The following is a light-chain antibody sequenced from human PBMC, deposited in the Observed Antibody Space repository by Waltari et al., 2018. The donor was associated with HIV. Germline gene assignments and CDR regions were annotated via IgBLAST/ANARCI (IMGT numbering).Light chain of an antibody. J-gene: IGLJ7*01. CDR2: LETSGIY. Sequence: QPVLTQSSSASASLGSSVSLTCTLSRGHSVYVLAWHQHKPGKASRGLKKLETSGIYNKGGGVPGRFSGSRSGADRYLTISNLQFEDEAEYYCETWDSNTVVFGGGTQLTVL. CDR1: RGHSVYV. CDR3: ETWDSNTVV. V-gene: IGLV4-60*02.